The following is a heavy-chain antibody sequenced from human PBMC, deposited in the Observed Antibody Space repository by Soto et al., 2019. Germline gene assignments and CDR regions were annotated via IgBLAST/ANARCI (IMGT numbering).Heavy chain of an antibody. Sequence: EVQLLESGGGLVQPGGSLRLSCAASGFTFSNYAMNWVRQAPGKGLEWVSTISGSGGSPYYADSVKGRLTISRDNSKNTLYLQMNSLRAADSAIYYCAKEGTSGLYYFDYWVQGTLVTVSS. V-gene: IGHV3-23*01. D-gene: IGHD6-19*01. CDR3: AKEGTSGLYYFDY. J-gene: IGHJ4*02. CDR2: ISGSGGSP. CDR1: GFTFSNYA.